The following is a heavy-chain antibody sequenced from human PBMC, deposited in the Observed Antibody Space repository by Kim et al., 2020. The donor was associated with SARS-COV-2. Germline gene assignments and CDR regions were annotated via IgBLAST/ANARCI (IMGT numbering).Heavy chain of an antibody. V-gene: IGHV3-7*03. CDR2: K. J-gene: IGHJ4*02. D-gene: IGHD6-19*01. Sequence: KENVDCVKGRFTISRDNAKNSLYQQMNSLRAEDTAVYFCARDYSGSYDYWGQGTLVTVSS. CDR3: ARDYSGSYDY.